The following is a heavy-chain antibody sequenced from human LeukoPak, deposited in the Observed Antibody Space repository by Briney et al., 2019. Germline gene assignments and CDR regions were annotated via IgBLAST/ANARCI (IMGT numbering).Heavy chain of an antibody. Sequence: SVKVSCKASGGTFSSYAISWVRQAPGQGLEWMGRIIPILGIANYAQKFQGRVTITADKTTSTAYMELSSLRSEDTAVYYCARGREMATSFSGTHWGQGTLVTVSS. CDR2: IIPILGIA. J-gene: IGHJ4*02. D-gene: IGHD5-24*01. CDR1: GGTFSSYA. V-gene: IGHV1-69*04. CDR3: ARGREMATSFSGTH.